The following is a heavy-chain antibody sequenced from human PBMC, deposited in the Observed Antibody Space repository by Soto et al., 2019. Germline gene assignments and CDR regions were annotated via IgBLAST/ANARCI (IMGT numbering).Heavy chain of an antibody. D-gene: IGHD2-15*01. V-gene: IGHV1-69*13. CDR2: IIPLFGTA. J-gene: IGHJ4*02. CDR1: GGTFSRYA. CDR3: ARDYGHDCSGGNCYFYF. Sequence: ASVKVSCKASGGTFSRYAINWVRQAPGHGLEWMGGIIPLFGTAKYAQKFQDRVTITADESTSTAHMELRSLTSDDTAVYYCARDYGHDCSGGNCYFYFWGQGTLVTVSS.